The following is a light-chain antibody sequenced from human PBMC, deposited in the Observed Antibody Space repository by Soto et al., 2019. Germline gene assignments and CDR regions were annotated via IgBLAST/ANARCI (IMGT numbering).Light chain of an antibody. Sequence: DIQMTQSPSTLSASVGDRVTITCRASQSISSWLAWYQQKPGKAPKLLIYDASGLESGVPSRFSGSGSGTEFTLTISSLQPDDFATYYCQQYNSYWWTFGQGTRLEIK. J-gene: IGKJ5*01. CDR1: QSISSW. CDR3: QQYNSYWWT. V-gene: IGKV1-5*01. CDR2: DAS.